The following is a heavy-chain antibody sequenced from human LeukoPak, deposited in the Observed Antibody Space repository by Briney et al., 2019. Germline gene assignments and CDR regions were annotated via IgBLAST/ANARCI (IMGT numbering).Heavy chain of an antibody. CDR2: IYTSGST. Sequence: GSLRLSCVASGFTFSSYWMSWVRQAPGKGLEWIGRIYTSGSTYYNPSLKSRVTISVDTSKNQFSLKLTSVTAADTAVYYCARRYYYGSGSYYNYWGQGTLVTVSS. CDR1: GFTFSSYW. J-gene: IGHJ4*02. CDR3: ARRYYYGSGSYYNY. V-gene: IGHV4-4*08. D-gene: IGHD3-10*01.